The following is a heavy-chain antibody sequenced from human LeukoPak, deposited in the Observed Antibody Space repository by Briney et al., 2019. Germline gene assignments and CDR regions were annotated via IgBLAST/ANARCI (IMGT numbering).Heavy chain of an antibody. CDR3: ARDKRDSDFWSRGPLNYYYMDV. CDR2: IYHSGST. V-gene: IGHV4-30-2*01. J-gene: IGHJ6*03. D-gene: IGHD3-3*01. CDR1: GGSISSGGYS. Sequence: SQTLSLTCAVSGGSISSGGYSWSWIRQPPGKGLEWIGYIYHSGSTYYNPSLKSRVTISVDRSKNQFSLKLSSVTAADTAVYYCARDKRDSDFWSRGPLNYYYMDVWGKGTTVTVSS.